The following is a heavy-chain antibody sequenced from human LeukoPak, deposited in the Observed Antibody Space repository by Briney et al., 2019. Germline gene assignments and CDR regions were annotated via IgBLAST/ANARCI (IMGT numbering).Heavy chain of an antibody. D-gene: IGHD6-13*01. CDR1: GFTFDDYA. V-gene: IGHV3-9*01. J-gene: IGHJ4*02. Sequence: PGGSLRPSCAASGFTFDDYAMHWVRHAPGKGLEWVSGIGWNSGGIVYADSVKGRFTISRDNAKNSLYLQMNSLGAEDTALYYCVKVTAAGFVDHWGQGTLVTVSS. CDR2: IGWNSGGI. CDR3: VKVTAAGFVDH.